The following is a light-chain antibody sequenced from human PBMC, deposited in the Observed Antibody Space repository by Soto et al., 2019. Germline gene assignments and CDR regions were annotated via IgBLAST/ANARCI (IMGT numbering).Light chain of an antibody. V-gene: IGLV1-40*01. Sequence: QSVLTQPPSVSGAPGQRVTISCTGSSSNIGAGYDVHWYQQLPGTAPKLLIYGNSNRPSGVPDRFSGSKSGTSASLAITGLWAEDEADYYCQSYHSSLSGWVFGGGTKLTVL. CDR1: SSNIGAGYD. CDR2: GNS. CDR3: QSYHSSLSGWV. J-gene: IGLJ3*02.